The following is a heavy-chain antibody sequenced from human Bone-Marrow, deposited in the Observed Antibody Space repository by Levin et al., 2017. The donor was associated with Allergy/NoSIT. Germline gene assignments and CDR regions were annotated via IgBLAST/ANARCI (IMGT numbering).Heavy chain of an antibody. Sequence: ASVKVSCKASGYMFTSYGISWVRQAPGLGLEWMGWINVYNGNTNYAQKFQGRVTMTTDTSTSTAYMDLTSLRSDDTAVYYCARPLTTVTDLGYWGQGTLVTVSS. D-gene: IGHD4-17*01. J-gene: IGHJ4*02. CDR3: ARPLTTVTDLGY. CDR1: GYMFTSYG. V-gene: IGHV1-18*01. CDR2: INVYNGNT.